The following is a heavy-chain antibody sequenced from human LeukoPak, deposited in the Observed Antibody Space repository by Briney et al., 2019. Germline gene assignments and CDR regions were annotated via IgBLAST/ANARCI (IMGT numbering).Heavy chain of an antibody. CDR2: ISSSSRYI. CDR3: ERDRVNSGFDY. CDR1: GFTFSSYS. V-gene: IGHV3-21*01. D-gene: IGHD1-7*01. Sequence: GGSLRLSCAASGFTFSSYSMNWVRQAPGKGLEGVSSISSSSRYIYYADSVKGRFTISRDNAKNSMYLQMNRLRAEDTAVYYCERDRVNSGFDYWGQGTLVTVSS. J-gene: IGHJ4*02.